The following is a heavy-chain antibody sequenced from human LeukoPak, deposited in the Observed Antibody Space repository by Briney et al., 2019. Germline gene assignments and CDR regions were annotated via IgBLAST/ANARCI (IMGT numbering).Heavy chain of an antibody. Sequence: GASVKVSCKASGYTFTGYFLHWVRQAPGQVLEWMGWILPNTGGTHYAQKFQGRVTVTRDTSISTAYMEVSRLTSDDTAVYYCARKGEHYGDYDYWGQGTLVTVSS. CDR1: GYTFTGYF. CDR2: ILPNTGGT. V-gene: IGHV1-2*02. CDR3: ARKGEHYGDYDY. D-gene: IGHD4-17*01. J-gene: IGHJ4*02.